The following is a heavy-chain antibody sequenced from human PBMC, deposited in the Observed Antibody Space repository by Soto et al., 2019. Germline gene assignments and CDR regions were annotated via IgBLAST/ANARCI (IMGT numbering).Heavy chain of an antibody. CDR1: GGSISSSTYY. CDR2: IYYSGRT. Sequence: PSETLSLTCTVSGGSISSSTYYWGWIRQPPGKGLEWIASIYYSGRTHYNPSLESRVTISVDTSKNQFSLRLSSVTAADTAVYYCARSDWTFAFDYWGQGTLVTVSS. V-gene: IGHV4-39*01. D-gene: IGHD2-21*02. J-gene: IGHJ4*02. CDR3: ARSDWTFAFDY.